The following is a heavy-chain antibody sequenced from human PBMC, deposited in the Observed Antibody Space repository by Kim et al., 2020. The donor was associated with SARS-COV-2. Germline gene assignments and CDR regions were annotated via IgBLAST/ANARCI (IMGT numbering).Heavy chain of an antibody. CDR1: GYRFTSYA. J-gene: IGHJ6*02. V-gene: IGHV1-3*04. CDR2: VNTADGDT. Sequence: ASVKVSCKASGYRFTSYAISYGMHWVRQAPGQGLEWMGWVNTADGDTAYSQKFQGRVTITRDTYATTAYMELNSLTSDDTGVYYCARDQQGGRGSGTFSTGIVWMDVWGQGTTVTVSS. CDR3: ARDQQGGRGSGTFSTGIVWMDV. D-gene: IGHD3-10*01.